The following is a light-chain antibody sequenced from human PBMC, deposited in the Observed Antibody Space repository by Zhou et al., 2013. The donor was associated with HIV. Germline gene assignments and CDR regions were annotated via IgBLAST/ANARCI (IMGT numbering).Light chain of an antibody. J-gene: IGKJ1*01. CDR2: GAS. CDR3: QQHDSSRT. CDR1: QSVSGSY. Sequence: ETVLTQSPGTLSLSPGDRATLSCRASQSVSGSYLAWYQQKPGQAPRLLIFGASSRATGIPDRFSGSGSGTDFTLTISRLEPEDFAVYYCQQHDSSRTFGQGTKVEIK. V-gene: IGKV3-20*01.